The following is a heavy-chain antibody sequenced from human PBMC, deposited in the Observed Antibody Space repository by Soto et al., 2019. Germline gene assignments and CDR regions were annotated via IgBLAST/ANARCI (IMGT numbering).Heavy chain of an antibody. CDR3: ARDDDFWSGQVSGYYMDV. CDR2: ISSSGSTI. Sequence: PGGSLRLSCAASGFTFSDYYMSWIRQAPGKGLEWVSYISSSGSTIYYADSVKGRFTISRDNAKNSLYLQMNSLRAEDTAVYYCARDDDFWSGQVSGYYMDVWGKGTTVTVSS. J-gene: IGHJ6*03. D-gene: IGHD3-3*01. V-gene: IGHV3-11*01. CDR1: GFTFSDYY.